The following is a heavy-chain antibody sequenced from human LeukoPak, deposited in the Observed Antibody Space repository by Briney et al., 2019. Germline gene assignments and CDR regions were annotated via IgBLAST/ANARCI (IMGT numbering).Heavy chain of an antibody. V-gene: IGHV3-30*03. CDR2: ISNDGSDK. D-gene: IGHD2-2*01. CDR3: ARGLSGWFIIYCSNTRCNAYALDV. J-gene: IGHJ6*02. Sequence: PGRSLRLSCAASGFTFSAYGMHWVRQAPGKGLEWVAVISNDGSDKYFGDSVKGRFTSSRDNSKNTVYLQMNSLRAEDTAVYYCARGLSGWFIIYCSNTRCNAYALDVWGQGTTVTVSS. CDR1: GFTFSAYG.